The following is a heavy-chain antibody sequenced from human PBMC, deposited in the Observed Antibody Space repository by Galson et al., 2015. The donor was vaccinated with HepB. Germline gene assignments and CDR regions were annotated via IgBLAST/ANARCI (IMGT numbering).Heavy chain of an antibody. CDR3: AKEGGDFGLGFTPGGAS. D-gene: IGHD3/OR15-3a*01. Sequence: SLRLSCAAPGFSLSSYGVHWVRQAPGKGLEWVGVISHDGSESFYADSVRGRLIISRGNTVYLQMNSLRVEDTAVYHCAKEGGDFGLGFTPGGASWGQGTLVTVSS. CDR1: GFSLSSYG. CDR2: ISHDGSES. V-gene: IGHV3-30*18. J-gene: IGHJ4*02.